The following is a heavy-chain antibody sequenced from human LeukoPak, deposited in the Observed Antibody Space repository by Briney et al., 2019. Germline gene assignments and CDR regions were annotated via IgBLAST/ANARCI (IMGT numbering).Heavy chain of an antibody. V-gene: IGHV1-2*04. D-gene: IGHD2-2*01. CDR3: PRGGTRYYCSSTSCVNWFDP. Sequence: ASVKVSCKASGYTFTGYYMHWVRQAPGQGLEWMGWINPNSGGTNYAQKFQGWVTMTRDTSISTAYMELSRLRSDDTAVYYCPRGGTRYYCSSTSCVNWFDPWGQGTLVTVSS. CDR1: GYTFTGYY. J-gene: IGHJ5*02. CDR2: INPNSGGT.